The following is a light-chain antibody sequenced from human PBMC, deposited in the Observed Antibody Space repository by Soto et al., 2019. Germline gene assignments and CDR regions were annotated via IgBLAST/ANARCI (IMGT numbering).Light chain of an antibody. CDR3: SSYTGSSTLYV. CDR1: SSDVGGYNY. J-gene: IGLJ1*01. CDR2: DVS. Sequence: QSALTQPASVSGSPGQSITISCTGTSSDVGGYNYVSWYQQHPGKAPKLMIYDVSNRPSGVSNRFSGPKSGNTASLTISGRQAEDEADYYCSSYTGSSTLYVFGTGTKVTVL. V-gene: IGLV2-14*01.